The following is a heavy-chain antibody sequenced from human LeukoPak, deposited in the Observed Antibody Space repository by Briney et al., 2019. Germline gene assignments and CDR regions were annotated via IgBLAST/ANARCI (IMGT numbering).Heavy chain of an antibody. Sequence: GGSLRLSCVASGFTFSDYPMIWVRQAPGEGLEYVSVFSDVTHYADSVKGRFTISRDNSKNTLYLRMNSLRVEDTAIYYCAKDWYDYWGQGTLVTVSS. CDR3: AKDWYDY. V-gene: IGHV3-23*01. J-gene: IGHJ4*02. CDR2: FSDVT. CDR1: GFTFSDYP. D-gene: IGHD3-3*01.